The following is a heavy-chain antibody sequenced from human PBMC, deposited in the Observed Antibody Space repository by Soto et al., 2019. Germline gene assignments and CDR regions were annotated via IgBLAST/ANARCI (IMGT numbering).Heavy chain of an antibody. J-gene: IGHJ4*02. D-gene: IGHD1-26*01. V-gene: IGHV1-2*07. Sequence: ASVKVSCKASGYIFTDHYVHWVRQAPGQGLEWMGWTNIKTGASKYVHKFQGRVTMTRDTSVSTTYMELTRLKSADTAVYYCAREFAVKTXLNSGSXHFDSWGQGTLVTVSS. CDR2: TNIKTGAS. CDR1: GYIFTDHY. CDR3: AREFAVKTXLNSGSXHFDS.